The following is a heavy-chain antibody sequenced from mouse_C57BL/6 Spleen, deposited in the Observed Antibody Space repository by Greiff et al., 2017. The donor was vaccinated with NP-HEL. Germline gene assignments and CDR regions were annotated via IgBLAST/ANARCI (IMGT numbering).Heavy chain of an antibody. CDR2: IYWDDDK. Sequence: QVTLKESGPGILQSSQTLSLTCSFSGFSLSTSGMGVSWIRQPSGKGLEWLAHIYWDDDKRYNPSLKSRLTISKDTSRNQVFLKITSVDTADTATYYCARSYDGYSTSYFDYWGQGTTLTVSS. D-gene: IGHD2-3*01. CDR1: GFSLSTSGMG. V-gene: IGHV8-12*01. CDR3: ARSYDGYSTSYFDY. J-gene: IGHJ2*01.